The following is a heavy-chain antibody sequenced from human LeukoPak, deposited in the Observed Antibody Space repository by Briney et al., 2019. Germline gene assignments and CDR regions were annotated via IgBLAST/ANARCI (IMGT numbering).Heavy chain of an antibody. J-gene: IGHJ6*02. D-gene: IGHD2-2*01. CDR2: IYHSGSS. V-gene: IGHV4-30-2*01. Sequence: PSETLSLTCAVSGGSISSGGYSWSWIRQPPGKGLEWIGYIYHSGSSYYNPSLKSRVTISVDRSKNQFSLKLSSVTAADTAVYYCASLITSCYAGCYYGMDVWGQGTTVTVSS. CDR1: GGSISSGGYS. CDR3: ASLITSCYAGCYYGMDV.